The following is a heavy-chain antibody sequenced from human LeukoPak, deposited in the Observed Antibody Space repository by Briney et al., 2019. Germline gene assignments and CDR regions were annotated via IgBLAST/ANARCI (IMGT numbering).Heavy chain of an antibody. J-gene: IGHJ4*02. D-gene: IGHD2-15*01. Sequence: GGSLRLSCAASGFTFSSYAMSWVRQAPGKGLEWVSGTSGSGGSTYYAGSVKGRFTISRDNSRNTLYLQMNSLRVEDTAVYYCAKNGGSQCYSHLDSWGQGTLVTVSS. CDR3: AKNGGSQCYSHLDS. CDR2: TSGSGGST. V-gene: IGHV3-23*01. CDR1: GFTFSSYA.